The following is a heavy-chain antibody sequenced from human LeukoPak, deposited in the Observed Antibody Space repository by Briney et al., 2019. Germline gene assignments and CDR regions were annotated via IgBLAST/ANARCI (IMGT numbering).Heavy chain of an antibody. CDR3: ASLYCSGGSCYDY. J-gene: IGHJ4*02. D-gene: IGHD2-15*01. Sequence: ASVKVSCKASGGTFSSYAISWVRQAPGQGLEWMGGIIHIFGTANYAQKFQGRVTITADESTSTAYMELSSLRSEDTAVYYCASLYCSGGSCYDYWGQGTLVTVSS. CDR1: GGTFSSYA. CDR2: IIHIFGTA. V-gene: IGHV1-69*13.